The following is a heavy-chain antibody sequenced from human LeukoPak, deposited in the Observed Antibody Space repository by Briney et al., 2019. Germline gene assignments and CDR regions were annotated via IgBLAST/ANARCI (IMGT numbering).Heavy chain of an antibody. CDR1: GLTFSNYA. CDR2: ISYDGSRK. Sequence: GGSLRLSCTGSGLTFSNYAMHWGRQAPGKGLEWVAVISYDGSRKDYTDSVKGRFTISRDNSKNTLYLQMNSLRAEDTAVYYCAKEWQLWPYFDYWGQGTLVTVSS. CDR3: AKEWQLWPYFDY. J-gene: IGHJ4*02. V-gene: IGHV3-30*04. D-gene: IGHD5-18*01.